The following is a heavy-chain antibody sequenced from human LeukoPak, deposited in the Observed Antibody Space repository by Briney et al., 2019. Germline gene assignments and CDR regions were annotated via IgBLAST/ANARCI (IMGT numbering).Heavy chain of an antibody. CDR3: ARDRRTTLAFDS. CDR2: IYYSGST. D-gene: IGHD4-23*01. Sequence: PSETLSLTCTVSGGSINSSSYYWGWIRQPPGKGLEGIGSIYYSGSTYYNPSLKSRVTISVDTSKNQFSLKLSSVTAADTAVYYCARDRRTTLAFDSWGQGTLVTVSS. CDR1: GGSINSSSYY. J-gene: IGHJ4*02. V-gene: IGHV4-39*07.